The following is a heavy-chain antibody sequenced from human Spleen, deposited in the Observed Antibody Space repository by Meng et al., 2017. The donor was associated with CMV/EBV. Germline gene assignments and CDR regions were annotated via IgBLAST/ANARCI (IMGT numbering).Heavy chain of an antibody. CDR2: TNSDGSNT. CDR3: ARGNPRDCSSVDCYPFFDS. J-gene: IGHJ4*02. D-gene: IGHD2-2*01. Sequence: SCKASGYTFTGYYMHWVRQAPGEGLAWVARTNSDGSNTAYADSVKGRFTISRDNAKNTLHLQVKSLRGEDTAVYFCARGNPRDCSSVDCYPFFDSWGQGTLVTVSS. CDR1: GYTFTGYY. V-gene: IGHV3-74*01.